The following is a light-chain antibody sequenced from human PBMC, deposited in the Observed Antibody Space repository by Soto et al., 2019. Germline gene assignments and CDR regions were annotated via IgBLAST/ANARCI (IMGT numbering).Light chain of an antibody. CDR1: QGISSF. Sequence: DIQLTQSPSFLSASVGDRVTITCRASQGISSFLDWYQQKPGKAPNLLIYAASTLQGGVPSRFSGSGSGTDFTLTISSLQPEDFATYYCQQLNSFPRTFGQGTKVDIK. J-gene: IGKJ1*01. CDR2: AAS. CDR3: QQLNSFPRT. V-gene: IGKV1-9*01.